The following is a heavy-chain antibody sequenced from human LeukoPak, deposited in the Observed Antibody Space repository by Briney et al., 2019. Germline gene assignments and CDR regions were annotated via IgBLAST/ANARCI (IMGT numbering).Heavy chain of an antibody. D-gene: IGHD2-21*02. CDR2: ISSSTYI. Sequence: GGSLRLSCAASGFTFSTYSMNWVRQAPGKGLEWVSSISSSTYIYYADSVKGRFTISRDNAKNSLYLQMSSLRAEDTAVYYCARDRSRGDYSSDYWGLGTLVTVSS. CDR3: ARDRSRGDYSSDY. CDR1: GFTFSTYS. V-gene: IGHV3-21*01. J-gene: IGHJ4*02.